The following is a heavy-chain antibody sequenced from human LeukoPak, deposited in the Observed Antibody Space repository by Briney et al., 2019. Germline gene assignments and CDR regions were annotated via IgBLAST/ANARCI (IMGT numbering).Heavy chain of an antibody. CDR2: IIPIFGTA. V-gene: IGHV1-69*13. D-gene: IGHD3-3*01. Sequence: GASVKVSCKASGGTFSSYAISWARQAPGQGLEWMGGIIPIFGTANYAQKFQGRVTITADESTSTAYMELSSLRSEDTAVYYCAAMGVWSGTQTYAFDIWGQGTMVTVSS. CDR1: GGTFSSYA. J-gene: IGHJ3*02. CDR3: AAMGVWSGTQTYAFDI.